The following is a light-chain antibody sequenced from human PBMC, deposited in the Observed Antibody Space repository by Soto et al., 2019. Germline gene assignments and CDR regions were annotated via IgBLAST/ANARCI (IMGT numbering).Light chain of an antibody. V-gene: IGKV1-5*03. Sequence: DIEITEVPSILYASVGARVTITCRASQRTSGWLAWYQQKPGKAPKLLIHKASILQSGVPSRFSGSGSETEFTLTISSLQPDDSATYYCQQYNNLYTFGRGTKVDIK. J-gene: IGKJ2*01. CDR3: QQYNNLYT. CDR2: KAS. CDR1: QRTSGW.